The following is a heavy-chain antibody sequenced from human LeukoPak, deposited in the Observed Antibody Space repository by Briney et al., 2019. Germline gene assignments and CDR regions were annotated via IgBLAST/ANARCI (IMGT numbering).Heavy chain of an antibody. Sequence: GASVKVSCKASGYTFTGYYMHWVRQAPGQGLEWMGWINPNSGGTNYAQKFQGRVTMTRDTSISTAYMELSRLRSDDTAVYYCACTNPGIAAAGTFFFWFDPWGQGTLVTVSS. CDR3: ACTNPGIAAAGTFFFWFDP. V-gene: IGHV1-2*02. D-gene: IGHD6-13*01. CDR2: INPNSGGT. CDR1: GYTFTGYY. J-gene: IGHJ5*02.